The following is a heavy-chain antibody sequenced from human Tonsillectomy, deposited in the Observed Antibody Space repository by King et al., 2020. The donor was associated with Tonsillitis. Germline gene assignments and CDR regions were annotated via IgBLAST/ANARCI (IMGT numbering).Heavy chain of an antibody. CDR3: ARRWTRNGDYWAFDI. CDR2: IYYSGST. V-gene: IGHV4-31*03. CDR1: GGSITGAGYY. Sequence: QLQESGPGLVKPSQTLSLTCTVSGGSITGAGYYWSWSRQHPGKGLEWIGYIYYSGSTYYNPSLKSRLTMSLDTSKNQFSLKLKAVTDADTAVYYCARRWTRNGDYWAFDIWGHGTLVTVSS. D-gene: IGHD4-17*01. J-gene: IGHJ3*02.